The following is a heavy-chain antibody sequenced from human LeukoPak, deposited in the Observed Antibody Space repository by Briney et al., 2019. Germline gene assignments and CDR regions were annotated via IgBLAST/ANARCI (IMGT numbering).Heavy chain of an antibody. J-gene: IGHJ4*02. CDR2: MNPNSGNT. CDR3: ARDEGLLWFGESHFDY. V-gene: IGHV1-8*01. D-gene: IGHD3-10*01. CDR1: GYTFTSYD. Sequence: ASVKVSCKASGYTFTSYDINWVRQATGQGLEWMGWMNPNSGNTGYAQKFQGRVTMTRDTSISTAYMELSRLRSDDTAVYYCARDEGLLWFGESHFDYWGQGTLVTVSS.